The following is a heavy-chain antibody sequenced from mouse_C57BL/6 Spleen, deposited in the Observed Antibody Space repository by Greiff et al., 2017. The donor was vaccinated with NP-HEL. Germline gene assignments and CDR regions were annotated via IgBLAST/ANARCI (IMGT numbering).Heavy chain of an antibody. CDR3: ARHLYGSSEAWFAD. J-gene: IGHJ3*01. Sequence: EVKLVESGGGLVKRGGSLKLSCAASGFTFSSYTMSWVRQTPEKRLEWVATISGGGGNTYYPDSVKGRFTISSDNAKNTLYLQMSSLRSEDTALYYCARHLYGSSEAWFADWGQGTLVTVSA. CDR2: ISGGGGNT. D-gene: IGHD1-1*01. CDR1: GFTFSSYT. V-gene: IGHV5-9*01.